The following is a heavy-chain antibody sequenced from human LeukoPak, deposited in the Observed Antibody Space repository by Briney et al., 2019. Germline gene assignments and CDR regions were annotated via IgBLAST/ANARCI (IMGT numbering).Heavy chain of an antibody. J-gene: IGHJ5*02. Sequence: PSETLSLTCTVSGGSVSSTSHYWGWIHQPPGKGLEWIGNIYYSGTTYYNPSLKSRVTISVDTAKNQFSLKLTSVTAADTAVYYRARLGYSGSYPDYWFDPWGQGTLVTVSS. CDR1: GGSVSSTSHY. CDR2: IYYSGTT. D-gene: IGHD1-26*01. CDR3: ARLGYSGSYPDYWFDP. V-gene: IGHV4-39*01.